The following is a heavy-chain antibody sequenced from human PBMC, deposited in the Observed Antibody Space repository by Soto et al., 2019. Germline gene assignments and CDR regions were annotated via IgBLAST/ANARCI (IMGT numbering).Heavy chain of an antibody. J-gene: IGHJ5*02. CDR2: ISPGSRYP. D-gene: IGHD2-15*01. CDR1: GFTFGDSY. CDR3: VRGGGGGLFDP. V-gene: IGHV3-11*06. Sequence: GGCLRLSCAGPGFTFGDSYMSWIRQAPGKGLEWLSYISPGSRYPAYADSVKGRFTISRDNAKRSLYLQMMSLTAEDTAIYYCVRGGGGGLFDPWGQGTMVTVSS.